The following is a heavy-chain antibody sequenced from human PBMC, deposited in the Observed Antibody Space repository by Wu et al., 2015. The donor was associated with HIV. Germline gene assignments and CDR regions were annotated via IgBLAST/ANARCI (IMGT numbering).Heavy chain of an antibody. V-gene: IGHV1-69*05. J-gene: IGHJ3*02. CDR2: IIPIFGTA. CDR3: ARDGPSGGRTGDAFDI. CDR1: GGTFSSYA. Sequence: QVQLVQSGAEVKKPGSSVKVSCKASGGTFSSYAISWVRQAPGQGLEWMGGIIPIFGTANYAQKFQGRVTITTDESTSTAYMELSSLRSEDTAVYYCARDGPSGGRTGDAFDIWGQGTMVTVSS. D-gene: IGHD1/OR15-1a*01.